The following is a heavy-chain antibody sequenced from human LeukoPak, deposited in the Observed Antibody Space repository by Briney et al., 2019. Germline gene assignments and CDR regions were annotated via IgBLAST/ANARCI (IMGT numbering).Heavy chain of an antibody. Sequence: GGSLRLSCAASGFTFSNAWMSWARQPPGKGLEWVGPIKSKTEGGTTDYAAPVKGRFTISRDDSKNTLYLQMNSLKTEDTAVYYCTTLTYYHDSSGYYPDYWGQGTLVTVSS. J-gene: IGHJ4*02. CDR1: GFTFSNAW. D-gene: IGHD3-22*01. CDR3: TTLTYYHDSSGYYPDY. CDR2: IKSKTEGGTT. V-gene: IGHV3-15*01.